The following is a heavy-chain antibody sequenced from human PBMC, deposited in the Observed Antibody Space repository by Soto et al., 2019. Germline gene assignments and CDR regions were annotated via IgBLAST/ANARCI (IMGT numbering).Heavy chain of an antibody. V-gene: IGHV1-18*01. Sequence: QGQLLQSGDEVKKPGASVRVSCRASGYDFTSYGISWVRQAPGQGLEWVSWISAYNGKRDTAQKFQGRVTMTLDTSTDKAHRERGALTSADTAVYYCARGRIVASIHDAFEIWGQGTMVAVSS. CDR3: ARGRIVASIHDAFEI. CDR1: GYDFTSYG. J-gene: IGHJ3*02. D-gene: IGHD2-21*01. CDR2: ISAYNGKR.